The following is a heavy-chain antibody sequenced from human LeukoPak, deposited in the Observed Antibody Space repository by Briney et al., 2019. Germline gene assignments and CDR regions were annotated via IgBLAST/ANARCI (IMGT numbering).Heavy chain of an antibody. CDR1: EYSFTSYW. V-gene: IGHV5-10-1*01. J-gene: IGHJ4*02. CDR2: VDPGDSYI. D-gene: IGHD3-16*02. CDR3: ARHRRLSNFDY. Sequence: GESLKISCKASEYSFTSYWIAWVRQMPGKGLEWMGGVDPGDSYIRYSPSFQGHVTISADKSISTAYLHWSSLKASDTATYYCARHRRLSNFDYWGQGTLVTVSS.